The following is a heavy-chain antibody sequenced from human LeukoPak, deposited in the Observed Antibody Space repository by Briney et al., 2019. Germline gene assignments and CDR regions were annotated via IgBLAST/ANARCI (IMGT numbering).Heavy chain of an antibody. Sequence: WASVKVSCKASGGTFSSYAISWVRQAPGQGLEWMGGIIPIFGTANYAQKFQGRVTITADKSTSTAYMELSSLRSEDTAVYYCAIVVGAAPGYYYMDVWGKGTTVSVSS. CDR3: AIVVGAAPGYYYMDV. D-gene: IGHD2-15*01. CDR2: IIPIFGTA. CDR1: GGTFSSYA. V-gene: IGHV1-69*06. J-gene: IGHJ6*03.